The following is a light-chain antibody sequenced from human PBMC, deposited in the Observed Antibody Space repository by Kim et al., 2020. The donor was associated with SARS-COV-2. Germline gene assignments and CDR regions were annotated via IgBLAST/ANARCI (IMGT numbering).Light chain of an antibody. J-gene: IGLJ2*01. Sequence: VSPGQTVSITCSGDKLGNKYACWYQQKPGQSPVLVIYQDNKRPSGIPERFSGSNSGNTATLTISGPRAMDEADYYCQAWDRSSAVFGGGTQLTVL. V-gene: IGLV3-1*01. CDR3: QAWDRSSAV. CDR1: KLGNKY. CDR2: QDN.